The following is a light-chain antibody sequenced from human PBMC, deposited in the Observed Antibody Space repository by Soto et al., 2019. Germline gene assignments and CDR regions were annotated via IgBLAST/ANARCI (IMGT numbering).Light chain of an antibody. J-gene: IGLJ2*01. V-gene: IGLV2-14*03. CDR3: NSYSTSSTPLV. CDR1: SSDVGHYDY. Sequence: QSALTQPASVSGSPGQSITISCTGTSSDVGHYDYVSWYQQHPGKAPRLMIYDVNNRPSGVSNRFSGSKSGNTASLTISGLQAEDEADYYSNSYSTSSTPLVFGGGTKLTVL. CDR2: DVN.